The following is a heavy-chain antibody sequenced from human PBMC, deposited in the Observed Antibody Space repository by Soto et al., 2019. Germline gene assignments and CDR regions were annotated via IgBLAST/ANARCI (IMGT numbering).Heavy chain of an antibody. CDR3: ARQDYDFWSGYYGFNWFDP. J-gene: IGHJ5*02. CDR2: IYYSGST. D-gene: IGHD3-3*01. V-gene: IGHV4-39*01. CDR1: GGSISSSSYY. Sequence: SETLSLTCTVSGGSISSSSYYWGWIRQPPGKGLEWIGSIYYSGSTYYNPSLKSRVTISVDTSKNQFSLKLSSVTAADTAVYFCARQDYDFWSGYYGFNWFDPWGQGTLVTVSS.